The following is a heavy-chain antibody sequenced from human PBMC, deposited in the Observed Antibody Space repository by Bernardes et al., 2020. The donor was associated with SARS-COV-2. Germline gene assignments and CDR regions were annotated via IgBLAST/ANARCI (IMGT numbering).Heavy chain of an antibody. Sequence: SETLSLTRTVSGGSISSSSYYWGWIRQPPGKGLEWIGSIYYSGSTYYNPSLKSRVTISVDTSKNQFSLKLSSVTAADTAVYYCARRTTYYYDSSAEGYFDYWGQGTLVTVSS. CDR2: IYYSGST. D-gene: IGHD3-22*01. CDR1: GGSISSSSYY. V-gene: IGHV4-39*01. CDR3: ARRTTYYYDSSAEGYFDY. J-gene: IGHJ4*02.